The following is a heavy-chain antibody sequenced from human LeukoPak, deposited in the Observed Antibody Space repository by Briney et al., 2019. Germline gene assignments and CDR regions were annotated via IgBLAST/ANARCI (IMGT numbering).Heavy chain of an antibody. CDR3: ARVPLFYDYGVYYFDY. Sequence: PGGSLRLSCAASGFSFSSYSMNWVRQAPGKGLEWVSYISSSSSTIYYADSVKGRFTISRDNAKNSLYLQMNSLRAEDTAVYYCARVPLFYDYGVYYFDYWGQGTLVTVSS. V-gene: IGHV3-48*04. J-gene: IGHJ4*02. D-gene: IGHD4-17*01. CDR1: GFSFSSYS. CDR2: ISSSSSTI.